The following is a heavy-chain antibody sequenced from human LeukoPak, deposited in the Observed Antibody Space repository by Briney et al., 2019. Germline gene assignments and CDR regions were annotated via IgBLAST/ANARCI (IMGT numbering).Heavy chain of an antibody. CDR3: ANRGYSYGYGNY. V-gene: IGHV4-34*01. CDR1: GGSFSGYY. J-gene: IGHJ4*02. D-gene: IGHD5-18*01. CDR2: INHSGST. Sequence: SETLSLTCAVYGGSFSGYYWRWIRQPPGKGLEWIGEINHSGSTNYNPSLKSRVTISVDTSKNQFSLKLSSVTAADTAVYYCANRGYSYGYGNYWGQGTLVTVSS.